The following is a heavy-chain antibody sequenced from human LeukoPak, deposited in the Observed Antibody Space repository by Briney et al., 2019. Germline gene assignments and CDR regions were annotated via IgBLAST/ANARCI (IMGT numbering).Heavy chain of an antibody. J-gene: IGHJ4*02. D-gene: IGHD3-10*01. CDR3: AKEYYGSGTKSFDY. V-gene: IGHV3-23*01. Sequence: SGGSLRLSCAASGFTFSSYVMSWVRQAPGKGLEWVSSISGTSGNTYYADSVKGRFTISRDNSKNTLYLQMNSLRAEDTAVYYCAKEYYGSGTKSFDYWGQGTLVTVSS. CDR1: GFTFSSYV. CDR2: ISGTSGNT.